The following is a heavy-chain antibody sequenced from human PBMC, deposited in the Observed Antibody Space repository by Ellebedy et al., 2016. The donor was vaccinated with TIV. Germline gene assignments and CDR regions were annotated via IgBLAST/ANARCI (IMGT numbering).Heavy chain of an antibody. J-gene: IGHJ6*02. Sequence: SETLSLXXAVHAGSFSGYYWSWIRQPPGKGLEWIGEINHSGSTNYTPSLKSRVTISLDTSKNQFSLNLSSVTAADTAVYYCARSRGGYSSGTHYRGSPNYGMDVWGQGTTVTVSS. D-gene: IGHD3-10*01. CDR1: AGSFSGYY. CDR2: INHSGST. V-gene: IGHV4-34*01. CDR3: ARSRGGYSSGTHYRGSPNYGMDV.